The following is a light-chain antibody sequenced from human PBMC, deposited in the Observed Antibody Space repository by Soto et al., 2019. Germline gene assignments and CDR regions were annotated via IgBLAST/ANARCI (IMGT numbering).Light chain of an antibody. V-gene: IGLV2-14*01. CDR3: SSYTRSSNYV. J-gene: IGLJ1*01. Sequence: QSALTQPASVSGSPGQSITISCTGTSSGVGGYNYVSWYQQHPGKAPNLMIYEVSNRPSGVSNRFSGSKSGNTASLTISGLQAEDEADYYCSSYTRSSNYVFGNGTKVTV. CDR2: EVS. CDR1: SSGVGGYNY.